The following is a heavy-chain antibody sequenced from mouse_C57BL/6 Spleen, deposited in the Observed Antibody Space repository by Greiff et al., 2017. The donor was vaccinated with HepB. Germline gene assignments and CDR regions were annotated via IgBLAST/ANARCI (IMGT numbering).Heavy chain of an antibody. CDR3: ARSGATEPSSFAY. V-gene: IGHV1-18*01. CDR2: INPNNGGT. J-gene: IGHJ3*01. D-gene: IGHD1-1*01. Sequence: VQLQQSGPELVKPGASVKIPCKASGYTFTDYNMDWVKQSHGKSLEWIGDINPNNGGTIYNQKFKGKATLTVDKSSSTAYMELRSLTSEDTAVYCCARSGATEPSSFAYWGQGTLVTVSA. CDR1: GYTFTDYN.